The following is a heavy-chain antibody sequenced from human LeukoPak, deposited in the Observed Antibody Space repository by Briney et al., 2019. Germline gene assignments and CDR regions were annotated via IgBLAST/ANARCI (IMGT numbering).Heavy chain of an antibody. CDR3: ARAGGYDFWSGRTLYYFDY. D-gene: IGHD3-3*01. CDR2: TYYKSKWYN. CDR1: GDSVSSNSAA. J-gene: IGHJ4*02. V-gene: IGHV6-1*01. Sequence: PSQTLSLTCAVSGDSVSSNSAAWHWIRQSPSRGLEWLGRTYYKSKWYNDYALSVKSRITINPDTSKNQFSLQLNSVTPEDTAVYYCARAGGYDFWSGRTLYYFDYWGQGTLVTVSS.